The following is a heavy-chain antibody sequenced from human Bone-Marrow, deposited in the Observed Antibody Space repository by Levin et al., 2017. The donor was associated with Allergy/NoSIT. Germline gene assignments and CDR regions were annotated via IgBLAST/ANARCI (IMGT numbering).Heavy chain of an antibody. CDR2: ISYDGSNK. CDR3: ARDPINRNYYGMDV. J-gene: IGHJ6*02. CDR1: GFTFSSYA. D-gene: IGHD1-14*01. Sequence: LSLTCAASGFTFSSYAMHWVRQAPGKGLEWVAVISYDGSNKYYADSVKGRFTISRDNSKNTLYLQMNSLRAEDTAVYYCARDPINRNYYGMDVWGQGTTVTVSS. V-gene: IGHV3-30-3*01.